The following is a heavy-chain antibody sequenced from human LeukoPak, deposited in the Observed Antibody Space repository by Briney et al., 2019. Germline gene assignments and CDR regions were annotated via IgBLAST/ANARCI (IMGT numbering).Heavy chain of an antibody. J-gene: IGHJ4*02. CDR2: LGGSGDIT. CDR3: AKVTGDSCYSPVDY. V-gene: IGHV3-23*01. CDR1: GFTFSRFA. Sequence: PGGSLRLSCAASGFTFSRFAMSWVRQPPGKGLEWVSALGGSGDITYYTDSVKGRFTISRDNSNNILHLQMNSLRDEDTAVYYCAKVTGDSCYSPVDYWGQGTLVTVSS. D-gene: IGHD2-15*01.